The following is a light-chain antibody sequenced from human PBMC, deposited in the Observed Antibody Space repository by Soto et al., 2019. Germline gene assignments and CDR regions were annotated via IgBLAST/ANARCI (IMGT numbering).Light chain of an antibody. J-gene: IGLJ1*01. V-gene: IGLV2-14*01. CDR1: SSDVGYYNY. CDR3: SSYRSSSTYV. CDR2: QVT. Sequence: QSALTQPASVSGSPGQSITISCTGTSSDVGYYNYVSWHQQHPGQAPKLMIYQVTNRSSGVPDRFSASKSGNTASLTISGLQAGDEADYYCSSYRSSSTYVFGTGTKLTVL.